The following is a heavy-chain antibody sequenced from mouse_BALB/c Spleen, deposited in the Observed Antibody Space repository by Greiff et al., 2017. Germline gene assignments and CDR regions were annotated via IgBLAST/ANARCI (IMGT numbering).Heavy chain of an antibody. CDR2: ISSGGST. V-gene: IGHV5-6-5*01. D-gene: IGHD3-2*02. CDR1: GFTFSSYA. CDR3: EREGTGYGTGEE. J-gene: IGHJ2*01. Sequence: VMLVESGGGLVKPGGSLKLSCAASGFTFSSYAMSWVRQTPEKRLEWVASISSGGSTYYPDSVKGRFTISRDNARNILYLQMSSLRSEDTAMYYCEREGTGYGTGEEWGEGTTRTVAA.